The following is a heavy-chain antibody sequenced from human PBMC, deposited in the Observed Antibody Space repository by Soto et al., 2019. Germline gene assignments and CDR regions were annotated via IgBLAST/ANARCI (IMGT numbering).Heavy chain of an antibody. CDR3: ARLPGGYSYGFYYYYYGMDV. Sequence: QVQLQESGPGLVKPSETLSLTCTVSGGSISSYYWSWIRQPPGKGLEWIGYIYYSGSTNYNPSLKSRVTISVDTSKNQFSLKLSSVTAADTAVYYCARLPGGYSYGFYYYYYGMDVWGQGTTVTVSS. V-gene: IGHV4-59*01. CDR2: IYYSGST. CDR1: GGSISSYY. D-gene: IGHD5-18*01. J-gene: IGHJ6*02.